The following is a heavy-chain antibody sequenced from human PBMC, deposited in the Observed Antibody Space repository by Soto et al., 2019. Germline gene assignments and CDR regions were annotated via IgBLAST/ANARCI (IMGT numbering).Heavy chain of an antibody. J-gene: IGHJ4*02. CDR3: AKHAELRRYFDY. CDR2: ISGSGGST. CDR1: GFTFSSYA. V-gene: IGHV3-23*01. Sequence: EVQLLESGGGLVQPGGSLRLSCAASGFTFSSYAMSWVRQASGKGLEWVSAISGSGGSTYYVDSVKGRFTISRDNSKNTLYLQMNSLRAEDTAVYYCAKHAELRRYFDYWGQGTLVTVSS. D-gene: IGHD1-26*01.